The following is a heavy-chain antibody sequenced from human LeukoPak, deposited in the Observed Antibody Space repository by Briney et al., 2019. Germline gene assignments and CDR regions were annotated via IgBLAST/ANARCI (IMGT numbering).Heavy chain of an antibody. CDR1: GFTFSSYA. J-gene: IGHJ5*02. CDR2: ISYDGSNK. D-gene: IGHD3-10*01. V-gene: IGHV3-30-3*01. CDR3: ARDAQQIFMVRGENWFDP. Sequence: PGGSLRLSCAASGFTFSSYAMHWVRQAPGKGLEWVAVISYDGSNKYYADSVKGRFTISRDNSKNTLYLQMNSLRAEDTAVYYCARDAQQIFMVRGENWFDPWGQGTLVTVSS.